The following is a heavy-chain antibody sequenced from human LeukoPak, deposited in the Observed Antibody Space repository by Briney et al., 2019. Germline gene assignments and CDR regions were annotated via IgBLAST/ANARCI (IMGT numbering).Heavy chain of an antibody. CDR2: IYYSGST. V-gene: IGHV4-39*01. D-gene: IGHD4-11*01. CDR1: GGSISSSSYY. J-gene: IGHJ6*03. CDR3: ARHGSGNYNPYYYYMDV. Sequence: PSETLSLTCTVSGGSISSSSYYWGWLRQPPGKGLEWIGSIYYSGSTYYNPSLKSRVTISVDTSKNQFSLKLSSVTAADTAVYYCARHGSGNYNPYYYYMDVWGKGTTVTVFS.